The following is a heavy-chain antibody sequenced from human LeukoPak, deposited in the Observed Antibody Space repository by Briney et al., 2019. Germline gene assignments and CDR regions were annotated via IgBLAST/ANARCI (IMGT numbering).Heavy chain of an antibody. CDR2: INPNSGGT. CDR3: ASQRVDYYGSGSYKVYYYYMDV. Sequence: ASVKVSCKASGYTFTGYYMHWVRQAPGQGLEWMGWINPNSGGTNYAQKFQGRVTMTRDTSISTAYMELSRLRSDDTAVYYCASQRVDYYGSGSYKVYYYYMDVWGKGNTVTVSS. D-gene: IGHD3-10*01. CDR1: GYTFTGYY. J-gene: IGHJ6*03. V-gene: IGHV1-2*02.